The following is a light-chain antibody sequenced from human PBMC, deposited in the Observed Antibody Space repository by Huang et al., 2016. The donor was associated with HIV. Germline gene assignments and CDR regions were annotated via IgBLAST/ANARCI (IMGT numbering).Light chain of an antibody. Sequence: EIVMTQYPATMSVSPGGRATLSCRDSQSVRSNLGWYQQKPGQAPRDLIFGASTRATVVPARLSGSGSETECTLTISILQSEDFALYYCQQYNNWPRTFGQGTKVEIK. CDR2: GAS. CDR1: QSVRSN. CDR3: QQYNNWPRT. J-gene: IGKJ1*01. V-gene: IGKV3-15*01.